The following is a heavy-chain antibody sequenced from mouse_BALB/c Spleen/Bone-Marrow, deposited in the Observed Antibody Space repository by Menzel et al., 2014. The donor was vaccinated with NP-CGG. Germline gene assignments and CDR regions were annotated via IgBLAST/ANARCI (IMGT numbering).Heavy chain of an antibody. J-gene: IGHJ3*01. CDR1: GYSFTTYW. CDR3: XXXXGYGGFAY. D-gene: IGHD2-2*01. V-gene: IGHV1S82*01. Sequence: QVQLKESGAELVRPGASVKLSCKTSGYSFTTYWMNWVKQRPGQGLEWIGMIHPSDSETKLNQKFKDKATLTVDKSSNTAYMQLNSPTSEDSAXXXXXXXXGYGGFAYWGXGTLVTVSA. CDR2: IHPSDSET.